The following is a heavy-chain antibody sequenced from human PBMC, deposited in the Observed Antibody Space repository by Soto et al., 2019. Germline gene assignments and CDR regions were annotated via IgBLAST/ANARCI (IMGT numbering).Heavy chain of an antibody. Sequence: EVQLVESGGGLVQPGGSLRLSCAASGFTFSSYWMSWVRQAPGKGLEWVANIKQDGSEKYYVDSVKGRFTISRDNAKNSLYLQMNSLRAEDTAVYYCARVGTSFFYYYYYMDVWGKGTTVTVSS. D-gene: IGHD2-2*01. V-gene: IGHV3-7*01. CDR3: ARVGTSFFYYYYYMDV. CDR1: GFTFSSYW. J-gene: IGHJ6*03. CDR2: IKQDGSEK.